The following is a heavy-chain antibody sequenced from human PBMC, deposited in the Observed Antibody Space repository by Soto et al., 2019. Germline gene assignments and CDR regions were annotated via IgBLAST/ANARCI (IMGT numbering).Heavy chain of an antibody. CDR1: GGTFSSYA. J-gene: IGHJ5*02. CDR3: ARDSVACSSTSCWFER. Sequence: SVKVSCKASGGTFSSYAIRWVRQAPGQGLEWMGGIIPIFGTANYAQKFQGRVTITADESTSTAYMELSSLRSEDTAVYYCARDSVACSSTSCWFERWGPGTLVTVSS. CDR2: IIPIFGTA. V-gene: IGHV1-69*13. D-gene: IGHD2-2*01.